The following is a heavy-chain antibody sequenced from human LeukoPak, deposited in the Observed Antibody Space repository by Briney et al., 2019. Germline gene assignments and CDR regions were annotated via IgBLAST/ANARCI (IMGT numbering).Heavy chain of an antibody. J-gene: IGHJ4*02. CDR2: INSGSRYI. CDR1: GFTFSTYA. Sequence: GGSLRLSCAASGFTFSTYAMNWVRQAPGKGLEWVSSINSGSRYIYYADSVKGRFTISRDNAKNTLYLQMNSLRAEDTAVYYCARDTHSSSWYLDYWGQGTLVTVSS. D-gene: IGHD6-13*01. V-gene: IGHV3-21*01. CDR3: ARDTHSSSWYLDY.